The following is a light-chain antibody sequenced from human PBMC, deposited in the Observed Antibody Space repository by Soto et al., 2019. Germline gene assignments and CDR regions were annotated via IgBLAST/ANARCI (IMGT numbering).Light chain of an antibody. CDR3: QQYDNSPIT. CDR1: QSVSSSY. J-gene: IGKJ5*01. Sequence: EIVLTQSPGALSLSPGERAILSCRASQSVSSSYLAWYQQNPGQAPRLLIYGASTRATGIPDRFSGSGSGTDFTLTISRLEPEDFAVYYCQQYDNSPITFGQGTRLEI. CDR2: GAS. V-gene: IGKV3-20*01.